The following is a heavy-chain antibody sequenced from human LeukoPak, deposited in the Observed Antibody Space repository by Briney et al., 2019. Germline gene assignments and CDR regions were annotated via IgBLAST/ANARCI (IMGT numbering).Heavy chain of an antibody. CDR2: ISYDGSNK. CDR3: ARDRGNQRGYYYYYMDV. CDR1: GFTFSSYA. Sequence: GGSLRLSCAASGFTFSSYAMHWVRQAPGKGLEWVAVISYDGSNKYYADSVKGRFTISRDNAKNSLYLQMNSLRAEDTAVYYCARDRGNQRGYYYYYMDVWGKGTTVTVSS. D-gene: IGHD1-14*01. V-gene: IGHV3-30*04. J-gene: IGHJ6*03.